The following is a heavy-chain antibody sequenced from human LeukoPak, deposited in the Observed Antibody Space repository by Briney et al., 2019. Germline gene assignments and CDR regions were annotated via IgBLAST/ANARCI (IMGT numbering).Heavy chain of an antibody. V-gene: IGHV3-23*01. CDR3: AKESLRGHSYGFDN. J-gene: IGHJ4*02. D-gene: IGHD5-18*01. Sequence: GGSLSLSCAASGFPFSAYAMSWVRQAPGKGLEWVSAISASGDTTYYADSVRGRFTISRDNSKNTLYLQMNSLRAGDTALYYCAKESLRGHSYGFDNWGQGTLVTVSS. CDR2: ISASGDTT. CDR1: GFPFSAYA.